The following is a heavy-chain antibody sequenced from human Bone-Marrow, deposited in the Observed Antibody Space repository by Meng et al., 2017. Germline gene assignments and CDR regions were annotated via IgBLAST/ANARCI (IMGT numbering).Heavy chain of an antibody. CDR1: GFTFSSYA. J-gene: IGHJ6*02. Sequence: GGSLRLSCAASGFTFSSYAMSWVRQAPGKGLEWVSSISSSSSYIYYADSVKGRFTISRDNAKNSLYLQMNSLRAEDTAVYYCARDPRKGGLTGYYSYYYYGMDVWGQGTTVTVSS. CDR3: ARDPRKGGLTGYYSYYYYGMDV. CDR2: ISSSSSYI. D-gene: IGHD3-9*01. V-gene: IGHV3-21*01.